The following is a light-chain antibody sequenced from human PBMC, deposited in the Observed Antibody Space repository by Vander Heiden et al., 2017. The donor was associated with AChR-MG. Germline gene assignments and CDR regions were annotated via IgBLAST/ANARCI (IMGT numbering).Light chain of an antibody. CDR3: QQYNSYSLFT. V-gene: IGKV1-5*03. CDR1: QRINNY. Sequence: IQMTQSRSTLYASVGDRVTFTCRASQRINNYLAWYQQKPGKAPKLLIYKASSLESGVPSRFSGSGSGTEFTLTISSLQPDDFATYYCQQYNSYSLFTFGGGTKVEIK. J-gene: IGKJ4*01. CDR2: KAS.